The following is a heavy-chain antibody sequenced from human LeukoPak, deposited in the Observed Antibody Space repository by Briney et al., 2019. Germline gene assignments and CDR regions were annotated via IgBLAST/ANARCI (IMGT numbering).Heavy chain of an antibody. V-gene: IGHV1-8*01. J-gene: IGHJ4*01. Sequence: GASVKVSCKASGYTFTSYDINWVRQATGQGLEWMGWMNPNSGNTGYAQKFQGRVTMTRNTSISTAYMELSSLRSEDTAVYYCARPYTWGPRAAFAYWAKEPWSPSPQ. D-gene: IGHD7-27*01. CDR3: ARPYTWGPRAAFAY. CDR2: MNPNSGNT. CDR1: GYTFTSYD.